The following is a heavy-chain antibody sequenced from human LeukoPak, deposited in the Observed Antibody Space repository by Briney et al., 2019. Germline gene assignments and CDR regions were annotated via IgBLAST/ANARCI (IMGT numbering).Heavy chain of an antibody. CDR2: IYHSVST. D-gene: IGHD3-22*01. V-gene: IGHV4-38-2*01. CDR3: ARGLGRYYYDSSGFYYYYYMDV. J-gene: IGHJ6*03. CDR1: GYSISSGYY. Sequence: SETLSLTCAVSGYSISSGYYWGWIRQPPGKGLEWIGSIYHSVSTYYNPSLKSRVTISVDTSKNQCSLKLSSVTAADTAVYYCARGLGRYYYDSSGFYYYYYMDVWGKGTTVTVSS.